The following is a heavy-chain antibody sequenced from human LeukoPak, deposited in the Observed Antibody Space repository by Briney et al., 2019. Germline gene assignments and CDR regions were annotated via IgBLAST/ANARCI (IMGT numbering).Heavy chain of an antibody. D-gene: IGHD2-21*01. CDR3: ATPLGPLGLIPYYFDY. J-gene: IGHJ4*02. CDR1: GYTLTELA. V-gene: IGHV1-24*01. Sequence: ASVKVSCKVSGYTLTELAMHWVRQAPGKGLEWIGGFDPEKGETIYTQQLQGRLTMTKDTSTDTAYMELSSLTSEDTAVYYCATPLGPLGLIPYYFDYWGQGTLVTVSS. CDR2: FDPEKGET.